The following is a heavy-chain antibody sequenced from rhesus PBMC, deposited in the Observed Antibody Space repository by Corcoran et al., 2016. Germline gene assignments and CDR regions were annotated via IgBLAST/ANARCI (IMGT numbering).Heavy chain of an antibody. CDR2: IYGSGRST. D-gene: IGHD3-16*01. CDR3: ASGSGSYTYFDY. CDR1: GGSISSSY. J-gene: IGHJ4*01. V-gene: IGHV4-169*02. Sequence: QLQLQESGPGLVKPSETLSVTCAVSGGSISSSYWSWIRQAPGKGLEWIGYIYGSGRSTNYNPSLKCRVTLSVDTSKNQLSLKLSSVTAADTAVYYCASGSGSYTYFDYWGQGVLVTVSS.